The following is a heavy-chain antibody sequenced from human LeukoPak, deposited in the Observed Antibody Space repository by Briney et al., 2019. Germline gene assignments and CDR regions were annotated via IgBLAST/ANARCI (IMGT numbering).Heavy chain of an antibody. CDR1: GFTFSDYA. V-gene: IGHV3-23*05. J-gene: IGHJ4*02. D-gene: IGHD4-11*01. CDR2: FKTNYNQV. CDR3: ARSVPDYTRFDF. Sequence: GGSLRLSCVASGFTFSDYAMNWVRQAPGKGLEWVSTFKTNYNQVYYAESVRGRFTISTDNSKNTAYQQMNSLRVEDTALYYCARSVPDYTRFDFWGQGALVTVSS.